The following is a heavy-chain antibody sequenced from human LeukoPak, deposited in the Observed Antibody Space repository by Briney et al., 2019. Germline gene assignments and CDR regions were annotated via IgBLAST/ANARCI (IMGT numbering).Heavy chain of an antibody. CDR2: IYSGGST. J-gene: IGHJ3*02. V-gene: IGHV3-53*01. D-gene: IGHD4-17*01. CDR3: ARHLSGDDI. CDR1: GFIVSSNY. Sequence: GGSLRLSCAASGFIVSSNYMSWVRQAPGKGLEWVSIIYSGGSTYYADAVKGRFTISRDNSKNTLYLQMNSLRAEDTAVYYCARHLSGDDIWGQGTMVTVSS.